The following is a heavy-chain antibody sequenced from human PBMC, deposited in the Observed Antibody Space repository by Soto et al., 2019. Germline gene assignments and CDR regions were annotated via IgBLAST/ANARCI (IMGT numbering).Heavy chain of an antibody. J-gene: IGHJ1*01. CDR2: INWNSGSI. V-gene: IGHV3-9*01. D-gene: IGHD6-13*01. CDR3: VKDESINWYSGHFRH. Sequence: GGSLRLSCAASGFTFDDYAMHCVRQVPGKGLEWVSCINWNSGSIGYGDSVKGRFAISRDNAKNSLHLQMNSLSAEDTAFYYCVKDESINWYSGHFRHWGQGTLVTVSS. CDR1: GFTFDDYA.